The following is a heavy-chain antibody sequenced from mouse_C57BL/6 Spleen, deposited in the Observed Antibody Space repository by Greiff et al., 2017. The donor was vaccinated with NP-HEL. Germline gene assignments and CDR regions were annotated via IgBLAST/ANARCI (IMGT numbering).Heavy chain of an antibody. V-gene: IGHV1-54*01. D-gene: IGHD1-1*01. CDR2: INPGSGGT. CDR1: GYAFTNYL. Sequence: VQLQQSGAELVRPGTSVKVSCKASGYAFTNYLIEWVKQRPGQGLEWIGVINPGSGGTNYNEKFKGKATLTADKSSSTAYMQLSSLTSEDSAVYFCARFTTVVAKGFAYWGQGTLVTVSA. J-gene: IGHJ3*01. CDR3: ARFTTVVAKGFAY.